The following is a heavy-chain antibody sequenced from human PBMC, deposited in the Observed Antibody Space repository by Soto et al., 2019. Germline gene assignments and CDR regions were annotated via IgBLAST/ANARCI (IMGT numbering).Heavy chain of an antibody. Sequence: QVQLQQWGAGLLKPSETLSLTCAVYGGSFSGYYWSWIRQPPGKGLEWIGEINHSGSTNYNPSLKSRVTISVDTSKNQFSRMLSSVTAADTAVYYCARGPGDGSGSYYLDYWGQGTLVTVSS. CDR3: ARGPGDGSGSYYLDY. D-gene: IGHD3-10*01. J-gene: IGHJ4*02. V-gene: IGHV4-34*01. CDR2: INHSGST. CDR1: GGSFSGYY.